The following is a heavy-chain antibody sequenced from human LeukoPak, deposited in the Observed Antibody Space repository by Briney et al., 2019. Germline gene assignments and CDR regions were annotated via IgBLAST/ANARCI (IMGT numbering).Heavy chain of an antibody. V-gene: IGHV3-7*01. D-gene: IGHD2-8*01. CDR3: ATRYCTIPACRASSYHCMDN. CDR1: GFTFSSYW. CDR2: IKQDGREA. Sequence: PGVSLRLSCAASGFTFSSYWMTWVRQAPGKGLEWVANIKQDGREAYYVDSVKGRFTVSRDNAKNSLYLQLNSLGAEDTAVYYCATRYCTIPACRASSYHCMDNWGKGTTVTVSS. J-gene: IGHJ6*03.